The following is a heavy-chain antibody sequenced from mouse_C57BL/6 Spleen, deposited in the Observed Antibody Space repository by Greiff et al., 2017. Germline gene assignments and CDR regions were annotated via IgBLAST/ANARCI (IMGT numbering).Heavy chain of an antibody. D-gene: IGHD2-4*01. Sequence: QVQLQQSGPELVKPGASVKISCKASGYSFTSYYIHWVKQRPGQGLEWIGWIYPGSGNTKYNEKFKGKATLTADTSSSTAYMQLSSLTSEDSAVYYCARNYDYEDAMDCWGQGTSVTVSS. J-gene: IGHJ4*01. V-gene: IGHV1-66*01. CDR3: ARNYDYEDAMDC. CDR2: IYPGSGNT. CDR1: GYSFTSYY.